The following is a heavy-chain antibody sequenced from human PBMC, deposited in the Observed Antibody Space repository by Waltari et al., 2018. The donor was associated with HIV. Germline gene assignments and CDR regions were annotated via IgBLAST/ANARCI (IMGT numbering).Heavy chain of an antibody. CDR3: VKGGWGSVFDF. J-gene: IGHJ3*01. CDR2: ITRDSDP. D-gene: IGHD6-19*01. CDR1: DFTFSISG. Sequence: EVQLLESGGGLVQPGGSLRISCVASDFTFSISGMSWVRQAPGKGLEWVATITRDSDPFYADSVKGRFTVSRDNSNNMMSLQMHSLRAEDTATYHCVKGGWGSVFDFWGQGTMVTVSS. V-gene: IGHV3-23*01.